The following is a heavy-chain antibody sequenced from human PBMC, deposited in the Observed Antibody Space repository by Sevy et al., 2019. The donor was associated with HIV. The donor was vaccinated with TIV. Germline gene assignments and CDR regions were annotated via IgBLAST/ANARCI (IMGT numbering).Heavy chain of an antibody. J-gene: IGHJ4*02. CDR2: ISGSGGST. D-gene: IGHD6-13*01. Sequence: GGSLRLSCAASGFIFSSYVMSWVRQAPGKGLEWVSTISGSGGSTYSADSVKGRFTISRDNSKNTLDLQMNSLRAEDTAVYYCEAIATAGRDYWGQGTLVTVSS. V-gene: IGHV3-23*01. CDR1: GFIFSSYV. CDR3: EAIATAGRDY.